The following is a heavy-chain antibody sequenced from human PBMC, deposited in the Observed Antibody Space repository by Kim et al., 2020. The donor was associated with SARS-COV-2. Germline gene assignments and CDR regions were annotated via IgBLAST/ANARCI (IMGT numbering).Heavy chain of an antibody. V-gene: IGHV4-59*13. CDR1: GAPISSYY. CDR3: ASWDYSDNAGLVH. D-gene: IGHD4-4*01. J-gene: IGHJ4*02. Sequence: SETLSLTCTVSGAPISSYYWVWVRQRPGKGLEWMATFFMSGSTSPNSSLKSQVTISADTSNPQFALQLSSVTAADTAVYYCASWDYSDNAGLVHWGQGTLVTVSS. CDR2: FFMSGST.